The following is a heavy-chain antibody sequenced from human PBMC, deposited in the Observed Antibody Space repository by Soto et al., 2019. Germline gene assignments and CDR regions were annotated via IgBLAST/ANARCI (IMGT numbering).Heavy chain of an antibody. CDR2: IFYTGTT. V-gene: IGHV4-39*02. CDR3: ARLVVVAPVANA. CDR1: GGAISDNSYY. D-gene: IGHD2-2*01. Sequence: SETLSLTYYVPGGAISDNSYYWGRIRPPPGKGLEWVGGIFYTGTTDYSPYLKDRVTISVDTSKNSFSLNLTSVTAADTAVYFCARLVVVAPVANAWGQGTLVTVSS. J-gene: IGHJ5*02.